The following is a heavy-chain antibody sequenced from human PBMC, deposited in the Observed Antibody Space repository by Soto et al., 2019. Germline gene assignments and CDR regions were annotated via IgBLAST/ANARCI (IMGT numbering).Heavy chain of an antibody. V-gene: IGHV3-23*01. CDR1: GFTFSSYA. Sequence: EVPLLESGGGLVQPGGSLRLSCTASGFTFSSYAMNWVRQAPGKGLEWVSVISGSGGSTYYADSVKGRFTISRDNSKNKLYLQMNSLRAEDTAVYYCASRTSGWYFDYWGQGTLVTVSS. D-gene: IGHD6-19*01. CDR3: ASRTSGWYFDY. J-gene: IGHJ4*02. CDR2: ISGSGGST.